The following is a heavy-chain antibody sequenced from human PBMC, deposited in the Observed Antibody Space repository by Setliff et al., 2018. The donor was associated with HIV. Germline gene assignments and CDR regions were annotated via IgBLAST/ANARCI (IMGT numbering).Heavy chain of an antibody. J-gene: IGHJ4*03. V-gene: IGHV4-39*07. CDR1: GGSISSSSHY. Sequence: PSETLSLTCTVSGGSISSSSHYWCWIRQPPGKGLEWIGYIYYSGNSYYKPSLKSRVTLSVDTSKNQFSLKLSSVTAADTAVYYCARDSRWLQFPYFDSWGEGTPVTVSS. CDR3: ARDSRWLQFPYFDS. D-gene: IGHD5-12*01. CDR2: IYYSGNS.